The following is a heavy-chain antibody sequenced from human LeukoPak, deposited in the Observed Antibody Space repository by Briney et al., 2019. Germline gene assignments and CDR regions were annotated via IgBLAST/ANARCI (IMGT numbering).Heavy chain of an antibody. D-gene: IGHD7-27*01. CDR2: LSGSGRLI. CDR3: ARDLQTGLAFDA. Sequence: PGGSLRLSCAASGLTFSSYAMSWVRQAPGKALEWVSSLSGSGRLIWYAGSVKGRFTISRDYAANSLFLQMNSLRVEDTAVYFCARDLQTGLAFDAWGQGTVVAVSS. V-gene: IGHV3-21*06. CDR1: GLTFSSYA. J-gene: IGHJ3*01.